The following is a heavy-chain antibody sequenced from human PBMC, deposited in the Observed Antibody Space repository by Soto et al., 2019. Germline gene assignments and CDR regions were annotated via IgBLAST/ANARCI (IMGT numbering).Heavy chain of an antibody. Sequence: SETLSLTCPVSGGSISGFYWSWIRQPAGKGLEWIGRMHSTGSANYNPSLKSRVTISIDMSKNQVSLKLTSVTAADTALYFCARASMPRAHFDYWGQGTLVNVSS. CDR3: ARASMPRAHFDY. CDR2: MHSTGSA. J-gene: IGHJ4*02. V-gene: IGHV4-4*07. D-gene: IGHD2-2*01. CDR1: GGSISGFY.